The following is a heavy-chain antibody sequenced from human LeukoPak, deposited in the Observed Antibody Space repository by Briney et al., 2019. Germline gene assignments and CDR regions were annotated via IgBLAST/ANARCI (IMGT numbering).Heavy chain of an antibody. CDR2: IYTSGST. Sequence: KPSETLSLTCTVSGGSISSYYWSWIRQPAGKGLEWIGRIYTSGSTNYNPSLKSRVTMSVDTSKNQFSLKLSSVTAADTAVYYCAREHEGVLRYFDWSNWFDPWGQGTLVTVSS. D-gene: IGHD3-9*01. J-gene: IGHJ5*02. V-gene: IGHV4-4*07. CDR3: AREHEGVLRYFDWSNWFDP. CDR1: GGSISSYY.